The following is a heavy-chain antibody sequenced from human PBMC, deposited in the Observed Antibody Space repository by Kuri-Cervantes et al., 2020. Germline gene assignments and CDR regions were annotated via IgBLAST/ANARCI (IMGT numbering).Heavy chain of an antibody. CDR3: ASRSGSLPTMKYGMDV. CDR2: ISGSGGST. J-gene: IGHJ6*02. Sequence: GESLKISCAASGFTFSSYAMSWVRQAPGKGLEWVSAISGSGGSTYHADSVKGRFTISGDNSKNTLYLQTNSLRAEDTAVYYCASRSGSLPTMKYGMDVWGQGTTVTVSS. V-gene: IGHV3-23*01. CDR1: GFTFSSYA. D-gene: IGHD6-25*01.